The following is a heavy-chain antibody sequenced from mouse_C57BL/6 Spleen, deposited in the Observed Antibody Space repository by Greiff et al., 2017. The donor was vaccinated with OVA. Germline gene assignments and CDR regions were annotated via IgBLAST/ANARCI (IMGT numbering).Heavy chain of an antibody. CDR2: ISSGSSTI. CDR1: GFTFSDYG. CDR3: AITTVVGYFDY. V-gene: IGHV5-17*01. Sequence: EVKLQESGGGLVKPGGSLKLSCAASGFTFSDYGMHWVRQAPEKGLEWVAYISSGSSTIYYADTVKGRFTIPRDNAKNTLFLQMTSLRSEDTAMYYCAITTVVGYFDYWGQGTTLTVSS. J-gene: IGHJ2*01. D-gene: IGHD1-1*01.